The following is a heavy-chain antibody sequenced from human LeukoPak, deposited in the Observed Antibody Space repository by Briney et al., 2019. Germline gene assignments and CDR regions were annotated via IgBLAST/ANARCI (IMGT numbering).Heavy chain of an antibody. D-gene: IGHD1-14*01. V-gene: IGHV4-38-2*02. CDR2: IYHSGST. CDR3: ARERGTGYYYYYGMDV. CDR1: GYSISSGYY. J-gene: IGHJ6*04. Sequence: SETLSLTCAVSGYSISSGYYWGWIRQPPGKGLEWIGRIYHSGSTYYNPSLKSRVTISVDTSKNQFSLKLSSVTAADTAVYYCARERGTGYYYYYGMDVWGKGTTVTVSS.